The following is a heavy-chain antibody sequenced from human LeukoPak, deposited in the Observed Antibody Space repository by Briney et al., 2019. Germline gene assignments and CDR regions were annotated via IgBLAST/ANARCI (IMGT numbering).Heavy chain of an antibody. V-gene: IGHV4-59*01. J-gene: IGHJ4*02. Sequence: SETLSLTCTVSGDSISTYYWSWIRQPPGKGLEWIGYIYYSGSTNYNPSLKSRVTISVDTSKNQFSLKLSSVTAADTAVYYCASTSNTYDSSGYFDYWGQGTLVTVSS. D-gene: IGHD3-22*01. CDR1: GDSISTYY. CDR3: ASTSNTYDSSGYFDY. CDR2: IYYSGST.